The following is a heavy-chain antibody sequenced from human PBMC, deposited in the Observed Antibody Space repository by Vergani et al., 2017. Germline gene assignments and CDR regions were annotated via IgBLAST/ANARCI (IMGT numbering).Heavy chain of an antibody. Sequence: QVQLVQSGAEVKKPGASVKVSCKASGYTFTSYDINWVRQATGQGLEWMGWMNPNSGNTGYAQKFQGRVTITADESTSTAYMELSSLRSEDTAVYYCARERSYGSYYYYGMDVWGQGTTVTVSS. D-gene: IGHD5-18*01. CDR2: MNPNSGNT. V-gene: IGHV1-8*03. CDR3: ARERSYGSYYYYGMDV. J-gene: IGHJ6*02. CDR1: GYTFTSYD.